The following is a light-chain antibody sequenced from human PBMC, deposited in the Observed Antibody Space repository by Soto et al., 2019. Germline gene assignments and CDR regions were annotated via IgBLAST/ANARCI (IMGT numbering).Light chain of an antibody. CDR3: QQYNNWLT. CDR2: GAS. J-gene: IGKJ1*01. V-gene: IGKV3-15*01. CDR1: QSVSSN. Sequence: EIVMTQSPATLSVSPGERATLSCRASQSVSSNLAWYQQKPGQAPRLLIYGASTRATGIPARFSGSGSGTEFTLTISSLQSEDFAVSYCQQYNNWLTFGQGTKVEIK.